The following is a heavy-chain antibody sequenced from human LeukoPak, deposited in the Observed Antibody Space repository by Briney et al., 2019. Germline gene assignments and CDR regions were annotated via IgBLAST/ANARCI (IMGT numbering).Heavy chain of an antibody. J-gene: IGHJ4*02. CDR2: IIPIFGTA. D-gene: IGHD2-2*02. CDR3: ARVYCSSTSCYTGRQYYFDY. CDR1: GGTFSSYA. Sequence: SVKVSCKASGGTFSSYAISWVRQAPGQGLEWMGGIIPIFGTANYAQKFQGRVTITTDESTSTACMELSSLRSEDTAVYYCARVYCSSTSCYTGRQYYFDYWGQGTLVTVSS. V-gene: IGHV1-69*05.